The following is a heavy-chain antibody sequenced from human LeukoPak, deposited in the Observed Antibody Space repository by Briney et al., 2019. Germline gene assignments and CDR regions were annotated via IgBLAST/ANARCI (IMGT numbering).Heavy chain of an antibody. Sequence: SVKVSCKASGYTFTGYYMDWVRQAPGQGLEWIGWINPNSGGTNYAQKFQGRVTMTRDTSISTAYMELSRLRSDDTAVYYCARDRTIFGVVIIGLFDYWGQGTLVTVSS. V-gene: IGHV1-2*02. CDR1: GYTFTGYY. D-gene: IGHD3-3*01. CDR3: ARDRTIFGVVIIGLFDY. J-gene: IGHJ4*02. CDR2: INPNSGGT.